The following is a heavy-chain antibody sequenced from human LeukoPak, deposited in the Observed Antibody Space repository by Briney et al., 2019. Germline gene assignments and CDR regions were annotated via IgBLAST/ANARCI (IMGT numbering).Heavy chain of an antibody. Sequence: GGSLRLSCAASGFTFSSYGMHWGRQAPGKGLEWGAVISYDGSNKHYADSVKGRFTISRDNSKNTLYLQMNSLRAEDTAVYYCAKLVGSSPQYGMDVWGKGTTVTVSS. J-gene: IGHJ6*04. D-gene: IGHD6-13*01. V-gene: IGHV3-30*18. CDR2: ISYDGSNK. CDR3: AKLVGSSPQYGMDV. CDR1: GFTFSSYG.